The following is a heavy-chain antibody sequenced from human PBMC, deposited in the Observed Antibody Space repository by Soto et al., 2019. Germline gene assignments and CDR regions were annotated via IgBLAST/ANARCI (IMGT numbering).Heavy chain of an antibody. CDR3: ARRVVVAHIYYYYGMDV. D-gene: IGHD2-15*01. Sequence: PSETLSLTCTVSGGSISSSSYYWGWIRQPPGKGLEWFGSIYYSGSTYYNPSLKSRVTISVDTSKNQFSLKLSSVTAADTAVYYCARRVVVAHIYYYYGMDVWGQGTTVTVSS. J-gene: IGHJ6*02. V-gene: IGHV4-39*01. CDR2: IYYSGST. CDR1: GGSISSSSYY.